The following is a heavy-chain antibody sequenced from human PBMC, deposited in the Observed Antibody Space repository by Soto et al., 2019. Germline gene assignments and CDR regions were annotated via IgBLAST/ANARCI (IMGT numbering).Heavy chain of an antibody. V-gene: IGHV3-30*19. D-gene: IGHD3-16*01. CDR1: GFTFRSYV. J-gene: IGHJ1*01. CDR2: TSYDGSDK. Sequence: QVQLVESGGGVVQPGTSLRVSCVGSGFTFRSYVIHWVRQAPGKGLEWVALTSYDGSDKYYDDSVRGRFTISRDNSRNTVDLQMDSLRREEAALYDGARWGTTGGLDVWGQGTVVSVSS. CDR3: ARWGTTGGLDV.